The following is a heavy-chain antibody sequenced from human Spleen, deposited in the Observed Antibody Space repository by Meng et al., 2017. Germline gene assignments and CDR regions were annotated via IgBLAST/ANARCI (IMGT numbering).Heavy chain of an antibody. J-gene: IGHJ4*02. Sequence: GESLKISCAASGFTVSHNYMSWVRQAPGKGLEWVSVIYSGGNTYYADSVKGRFTISRDNSKNTVFLQINSLRVEDTAVYYCARGATTVDYWGQGTLVTVSS. CDR3: ARGATTVDY. V-gene: IGHV3-66*02. D-gene: IGHD1-26*01. CDR1: GFTVSHNY. CDR2: IYSGGNT.